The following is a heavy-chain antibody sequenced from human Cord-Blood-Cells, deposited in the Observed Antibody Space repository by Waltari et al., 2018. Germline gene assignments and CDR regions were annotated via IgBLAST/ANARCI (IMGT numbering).Heavy chain of an antibody. CDR3: ARVPMTTVTLDY. D-gene: IGHD4-17*01. J-gene: IGHJ4*02. Sequence: QVQLVESGGGVVQPGRSLRLSCAASGFTFSSYAMHWVRQAPGRGLEWVAVISYDGSNKYYADSVKGRFTISRDNSKNTLYLQMNSLRAEDTAVYYCARVPMTTVTLDYWGQGTLVTVSS. CDR1: GFTFSSYA. V-gene: IGHV3-30-3*01. CDR2: ISYDGSNK.